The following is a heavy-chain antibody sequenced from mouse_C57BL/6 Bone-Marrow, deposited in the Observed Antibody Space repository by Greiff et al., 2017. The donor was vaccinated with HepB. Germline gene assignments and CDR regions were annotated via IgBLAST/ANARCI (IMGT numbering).Heavy chain of an antibody. J-gene: IGHJ4*01. V-gene: IGHV1-55*01. CDR2: IYPGSGST. Sequence: QVQLQQPGAELVKPGASVKMSCKASGYTFTSYWITWVKQRPGQGLEWIGDIYPGSGSTNYNEKFKGKDTLPVDTSTSTAYMQLSSLTSEDPAVYYCARENAMDDWGRGTSVTVYS. CDR1: GYTFTSYW. CDR3: ARENAMDD.